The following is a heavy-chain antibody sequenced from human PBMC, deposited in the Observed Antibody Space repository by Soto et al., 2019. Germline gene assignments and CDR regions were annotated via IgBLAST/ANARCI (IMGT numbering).Heavy chain of an antibody. CDR3: ASVTAPRTLYGVVITGGMDV. CDR1: GGSIRSGDYY. J-gene: IGHJ6*02. V-gene: IGHV4-30-4*01. CDR2: IYNSGST. Sequence: SETLSLTCTVSGGSIRSGDYYWNWIRQPPGKGLEWIGYIYNSGSTYYNPSLKSRLTMSVDTSKNQFSLSLTSVTAADTAVYYCASVTAPRTLYGVVITGGMDVWGQGSTVTVYS. D-gene: IGHD3-22*01.